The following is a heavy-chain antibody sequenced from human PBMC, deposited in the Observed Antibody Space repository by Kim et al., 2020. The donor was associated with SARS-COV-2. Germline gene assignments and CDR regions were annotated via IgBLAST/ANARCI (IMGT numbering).Heavy chain of an antibody. J-gene: IGHJ3*02. CDR1: GFTFSSYS. D-gene: IGHD3-10*01. CDR2: ISSSSSTI. V-gene: IGHV3-48*04. CDR3: ARPPPTLVWFGALDDAFDI. Sequence: GGSLRLSCAASGFTFSSYSMNWVRQAPGKGLEWVSYISSSSSTIYYADSVKGRFTISRDNAKNSLYLQMNSLRAEDTAVYYCARPPPTLVWFGALDDAFDIWGQGTMVTVSS.